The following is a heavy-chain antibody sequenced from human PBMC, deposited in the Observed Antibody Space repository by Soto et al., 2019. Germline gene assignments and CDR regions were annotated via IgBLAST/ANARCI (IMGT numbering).Heavy chain of an antibody. CDR3: AKDVTLFRGVNAFDI. Sequence: GGSLRLSCAASGFTFSTYPMSWVRQAPGKGLQWVASIFATGDATFYADSVKGRFTISRDNSRGTVFLQMNSLRAEDTAIYYCAKDVTLFRGVNAFDIWGQGTMVTVSS. CDR2: IFATGDAT. V-gene: IGHV3-23*01. J-gene: IGHJ3*02. D-gene: IGHD3-10*01. CDR1: GFTFSTYP.